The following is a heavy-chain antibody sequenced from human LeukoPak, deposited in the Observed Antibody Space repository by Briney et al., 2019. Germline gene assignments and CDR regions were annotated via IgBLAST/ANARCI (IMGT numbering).Heavy chain of an antibody. Sequence: GGSLRLSCAASGFTFSNYTMNWVRQAPGKGLEWVSSISSSRSYIFYADSVKGRFTVSRDNSQNTVSLQLNNLRIEDTALYYCAKTSLSDPSGHYYYMDVWGKGTTVTVSS. CDR1: GFTFSNYT. CDR2: ISSSRSYI. CDR3: AKTSLSDPSGHYYYMDV. V-gene: IGHV3-21*01. J-gene: IGHJ6*03. D-gene: IGHD3-3*01.